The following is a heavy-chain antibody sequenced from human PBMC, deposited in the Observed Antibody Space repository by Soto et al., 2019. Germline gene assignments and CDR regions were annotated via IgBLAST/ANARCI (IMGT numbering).Heavy chain of an antibody. CDR1: GGSISSGDYY. J-gene: IGHJ5*02. CDR3: ARVVVVAATFGWFDP. D-gene: IGHD2-15*01. V-gene: IGHV4-30-4*01. Sequence: PSETLSLTCTVSGGSISSGDYYWIWIRQPPGKGLEWIGYIYYSGSTYYNPSLKSRVTISVDTSKNQFSLKLSSVTAADTAVYYCARVVVVAATFGWFDPWGQGNLVTVSS. CDR2: IYYSGST.